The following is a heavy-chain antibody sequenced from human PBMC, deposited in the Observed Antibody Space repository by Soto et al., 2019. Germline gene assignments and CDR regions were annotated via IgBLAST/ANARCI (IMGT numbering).Heavy chain of an antibody. CDR3: ARVVAVAEYYFDY. V-gene: IGHV4-61*01. D-gene: IGHD6-19*01. Sequence: PSVPNSLTYTVSDGYVRSGSYYWSWIRQPPGKGLEWIGYIYYSGSTNYNPSLKSRVTISVDTSKNQFSLKLSSVTAADTAVYYCARVVAVAEYYFDYWGQGTLVPVFS. CDR2: IYYSGST. CDR1: DGYVRSGSYY. J-gene: IGHJ4*02.